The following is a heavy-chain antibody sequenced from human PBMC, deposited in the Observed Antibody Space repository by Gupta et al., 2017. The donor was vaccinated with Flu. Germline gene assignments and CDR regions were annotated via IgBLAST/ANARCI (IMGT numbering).Heavy chain of an antibody. CDR1: GLTFNTAW. Sequence: DVYLVESGGGLIEPGGSLRVSCAVSGLTFNTAWLTWVRQAPGKGLEWVGSIKSEKDGEAAEYGTPVKDRFIISREDSKNTMYLKMNSLKIEDTGIYGCTTEGKYDDSGEFWFDPWGQGTLVSVSS. J-gene: IGHJ5*02. CDR3: TTEGKYDDSGEFWFDP. D-gene: IGHD6-25*01. CDR2: IKSEKDGEAA. V-gene: IGHV3-15*05.